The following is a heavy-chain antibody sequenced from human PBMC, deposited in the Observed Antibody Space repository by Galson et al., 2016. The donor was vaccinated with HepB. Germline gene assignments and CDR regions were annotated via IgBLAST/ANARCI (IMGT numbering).Heavy chain of an antibody. CDR3: AKVLSVTRYYWYGMHV. Sequence: SLRLSCAASGFTFSSYPMVWVRQAPGKRPESVSGLSDHADRTYYVDSVKGRFTLSRDNANNMLYLQMNNLRVDDTTVFYCAKVLSVTRYYWYGMHVWGQGTPVTVSS. D-gene: IGHD3-10*01. CDR1: GFTFSSYP. CDR2: LSDHADRT. J-gene: IGHJ6*02. V-gene: IGHV3-23*01.